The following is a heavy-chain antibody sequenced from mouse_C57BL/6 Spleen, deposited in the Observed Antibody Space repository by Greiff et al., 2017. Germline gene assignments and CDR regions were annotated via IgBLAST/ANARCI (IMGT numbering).Heavy chain of an antibody. V-gene: IGHV5-17*01. D-gene: IGHD1-1*01. CDR3: ARLYGSYYYAMDY. CDR1: GFTFSDYG. CDR2: ISSGSSTI. Sequence: DVQLQESGGGLVKPGGSLKLSCAASGFTFSDYGMHWVRQAPEKGLEWVAYISSGSSTIYYADTVKGRFTISRDNAKNTLFLQMTSLRSEDTAMYYCARLYGSYYYAMDYWGQGTSVTVSS. J-gene: IGHJ4*01.